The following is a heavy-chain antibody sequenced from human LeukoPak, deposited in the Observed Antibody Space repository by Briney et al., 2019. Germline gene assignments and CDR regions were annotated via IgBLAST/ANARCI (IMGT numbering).Heavy chain of an antibody. CDR2: IYTTGTT. J-gene: IGHJ3*02. V-gene: IGHV4-4*07. D-gene: IGHD5/OR15-5a*01. Sequence: SDTLSLTCTVSGGSISSYYRSWIRQPAGRGLEWIGRIYTTGTTNYNPSLKSRLTMSVDTSKNQFSLNLSSVTAADTAVYYCAGVVSVDAFDIWGQGTMVTVSS. CDR1: GGSISSYY. CDR3: AGVVSVDAFDI.